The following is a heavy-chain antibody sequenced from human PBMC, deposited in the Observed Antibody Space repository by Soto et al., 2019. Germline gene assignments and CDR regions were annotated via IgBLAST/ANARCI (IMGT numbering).Heavy chain of an antibody. CDR1: GFTFSSYG. D-gene: IGHD3-10*01. V-gene: IGHV3-33*01. CDR2: IWYDGSNK. Sequence: GGSLRLSCAASGFTFSSYGMHWVRQAPGKGLEWVAVIWYDGSNKYYADSVKGRFTISRDNSKNTLYLQMNSLRAEDTAVYYCARDGLYYGSGSYYNEAFDYWGQGTLVTVSS. CDR3: ARDGLYYGSGSYYNEAFDY. J-gene: IGHJ4*02.